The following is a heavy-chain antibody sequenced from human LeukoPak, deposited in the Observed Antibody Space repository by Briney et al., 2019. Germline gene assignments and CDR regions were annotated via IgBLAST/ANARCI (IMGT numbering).Heavy chain of an antibody. J-gene: IGHJ4*02. V-gene: IGHV3-48*03. CDR2: ISSSGSTI. Sequence: GGSLRLSCAASGFTFSSYEMNWVRQAPGKGLEWVSYISSSGSTIYYADPVKGRFTISRDNAKNSLYLQMNSLRAEDTAVYYCARSLPRYYYFDYWGQGTLVTVSS. D-gene: IGHD3-9*01. CDR3: ARSLPRYYYFDY. CDR1: GFTFSSYE.